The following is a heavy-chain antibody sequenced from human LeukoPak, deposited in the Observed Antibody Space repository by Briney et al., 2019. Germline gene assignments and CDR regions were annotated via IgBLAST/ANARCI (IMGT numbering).Heavy chain of an antibody. CDR3: ARDEFGDIDY. J-gene: IGHJ4*02. Sequence: GASVKVSCKASGYSFTGYYMHWVRQAPGQGLEWMGWISAYNGNTNYAQKLQGRVTMTTDTSTSTAYMELRSLRSDDTAVYYCARDEFGDIDYWGQGTLVTVSS. CDR2: ISAYNGNT. D-gene: IGHD3-10*01. V-gene: IGHV1-18*04. CDR1: GYSFTGYY.